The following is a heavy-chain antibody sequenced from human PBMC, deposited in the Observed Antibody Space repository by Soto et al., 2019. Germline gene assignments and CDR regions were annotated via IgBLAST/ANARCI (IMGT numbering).Heavy chain of an antibody. Sequence: QLHLRESGPGLVKPSETLSLTCTVSGGSITSSSYYWGWIRQPPGKGLEWIGSIYYSGSTYYNPSLKSRVTISVDTSKKQFSLTLSSVTAADTAVYYCATQEVGGSYVYTFDPWGQGTLVTVSS. J-gene: IGHJ5*02. CDR2: IYYSGST. CDR3: ATQEVGGSYVYTFDP. V-gene: IGHV4-39*01. D-gene: IGHD1-26*01. CDR1: GGSITSSSYY.